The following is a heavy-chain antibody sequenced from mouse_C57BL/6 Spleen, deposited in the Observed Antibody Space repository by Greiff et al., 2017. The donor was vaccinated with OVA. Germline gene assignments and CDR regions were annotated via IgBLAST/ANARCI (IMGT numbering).Heavy chain of an antibody. Sequence: QVQLQQPGAELVKPGASVKLSCKASGYTFTSYWMHWVKQRPGQGLEWIGMIHPNSGSTNYNEKFKSKATLTVDKSSSTAYMQLSSLTSEDSAVYYCARSPSDYYGSSWGAYWGQGTLVTVSA. J-gene: IGHJ3*01. CDR3: ARSPSDYYGSSWGAY. D-gene: IGHD1-1*01. CDR2: IHPNSGST. V-gene: IGHV1-64*01. CDR1: GYTFTSYW.